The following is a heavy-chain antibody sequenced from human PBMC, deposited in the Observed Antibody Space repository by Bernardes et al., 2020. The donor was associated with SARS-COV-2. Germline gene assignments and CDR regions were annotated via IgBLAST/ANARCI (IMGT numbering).Heavy chain of an antibody. Sequence: GGSLRLSCAASGFIFSDFYMDWVRQTPGKGLEWVGRARNKANSYTTEYAASVRGRFIISRDDSQNSLSLQMDSLKADDTAVYYCVRVRSGMRGWFDPWGQGTLVTVSS. CDR2: ARNKANSYTT. J-gene: IGHJ5*02. CDR1: GFIFSDFY. CDR3: VRVRSGMRGWFDP. V-gene: IGHV3-72*01. D-gene: IGHD3-10*01.